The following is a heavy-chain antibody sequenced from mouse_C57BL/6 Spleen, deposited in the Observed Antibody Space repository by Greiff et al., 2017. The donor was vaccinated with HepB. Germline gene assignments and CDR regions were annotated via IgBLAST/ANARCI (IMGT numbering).Heavy chain of an antibody. CDR1: GYTFTSYG. CDR3: ARYGYDRGGFDY. Sequence: LQESGAELARPGASVKLSCKASGYTFTSYGISWVKQSTGKGLEWIGEIYPRSGNTYYNEKFKGKATLSADKSSSTAYMELRSLTSEDSAVYVCARYGYDRGGFDYWGQGTSLTVSS. J-gene: IGHJ2*02. CDR2: IYPRSGNT. D-gene: IGHD2-2*01. V-gene: IGHV1-81*01.